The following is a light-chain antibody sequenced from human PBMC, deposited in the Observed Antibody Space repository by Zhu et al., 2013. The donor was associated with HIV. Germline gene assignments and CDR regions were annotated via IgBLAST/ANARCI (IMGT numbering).Light chain of an antibody. Sequence: QSALTQPRSVSGSPGQSITISCTGTNSDVGSSRYVSWYQQHAGKVPQLMFYEVSNRPSGLFDRFSASKSGNTASLTISGLRPEDEATYYCTSYTTSRSVVFGGGTKLTVL. CDR1: NSDVGSSRY. CDR2: EVS. J-gene: IGLJ2*01. V-gene: IGLV2-14*03. CDR3: TSYTTSRSVV.